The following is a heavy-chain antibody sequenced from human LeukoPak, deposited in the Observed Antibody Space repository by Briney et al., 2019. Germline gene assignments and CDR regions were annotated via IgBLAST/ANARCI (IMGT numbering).Heavy chain of an antibody. D-gene: IGHD2-15*01. V-gene: IGHV4-30-2*01. CDR3: ARDTGFCSGGSCYHNYFDF. CDR2: IYHSGST. CDR1: GGSISSGGYS. Sequence: PSQTLSLTCAVSGGSISSGGYSWSWIRQPPGKGLEWIGYIYHSGSTYYNPSLKSRVTISVDRSKNQFSLKLSSVTAADTAVYYCARDTGFCSGGSCYHNYFDFWGQGTLVTVSS. J-gene: IGHJ4*02.